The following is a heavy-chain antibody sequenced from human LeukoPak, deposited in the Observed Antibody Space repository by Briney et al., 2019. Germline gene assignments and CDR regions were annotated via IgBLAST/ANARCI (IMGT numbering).Heavy chain of an antibody. J-gene: IGHJ4*02. CDR3: ARDIYAPFVY. V-gene: IGHV3-21*01. CDR1: GFTFRSYS. Sequence: KPGGSLLLSCAASGFTFRSYSMNWVRPAPGKGLEWVSSISSGSYIYYADSVKGRFTISRDNAKNSLYLQMNSLRAEDTAVYYCARDIYAPFVYWGQGTLVTVSS. CDR2: ISSGSYI. D-gene: IGHD5/OR15-5a*01.